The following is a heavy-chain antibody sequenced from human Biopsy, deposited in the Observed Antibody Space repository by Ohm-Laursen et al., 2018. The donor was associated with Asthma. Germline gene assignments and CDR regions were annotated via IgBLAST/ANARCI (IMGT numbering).Heavy chain of an antibody. CDR1: GYTFISYA. D-gene: IGHD3-16*02. J-gene: IGHJ6*02. V-gene: IGHV1-18*01. CDR3: AKARCYYYYCDMEV. CDR2: ISVYNGNT. Sequence: GASVKVSCKASGYTFISYAIHWVRQAPGQGLEWMGWISVYNGNTKVAQKLQDRVTMITDTSTSTAYMELSSLRSEDTAVYYCAKARCYYYYCDMEVWGQGTTVTVSS.